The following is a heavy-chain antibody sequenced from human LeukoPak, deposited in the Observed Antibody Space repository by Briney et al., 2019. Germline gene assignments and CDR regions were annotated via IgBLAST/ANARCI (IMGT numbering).Heavy chain of an antibody. J-gene: IGHJ6*02. CDR3: ARDNCSVAGASCLGMDV. CDR2: ISVYNGNT. D-gene: IGHD6-19*01. Sequence: GASLKLSSTASGYPFTSYGTSWVRQAPGPGREWLGWISVYNGNTNYAQKLQGRVTMTTDTSTSTAYMELRSLRSDDTAVYYCARDNCSVAGASCLGMDVWGQGTTVTVSS. CDR1: GYPFTSYG. V-gene: IGHV1-18*01.